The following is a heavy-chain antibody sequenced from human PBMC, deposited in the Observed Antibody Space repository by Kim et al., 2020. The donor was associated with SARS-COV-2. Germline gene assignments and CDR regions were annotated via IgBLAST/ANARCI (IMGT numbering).Heavy chain of an antibody. D-gene: IGHD1-26*01. Sequence: GGSLRLSCAASGFTFSSYAMHWVRQAPGKGLEWVAVISYDGSNKYYADSVKGRFTISRDNSKNTLYLQMNSLRAEDTTVYYCARAFSGSYYYGMDVWGQGTTVTVSS. CDR2: ISYDGSNK. CDR3: ARAFSGSYYYGMDV. V-gene: IGHV3-30-3*01. CDR1: GFTFSSYA. J-gene: IGHJ6*02.